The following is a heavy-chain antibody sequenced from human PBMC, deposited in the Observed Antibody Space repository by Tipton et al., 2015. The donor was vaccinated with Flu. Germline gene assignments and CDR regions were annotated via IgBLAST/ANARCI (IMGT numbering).Heavy chain of an antibody. Sequence: TLSLTCSVSGSSIGGAFCWGWIRQPPRKGLQWIGNLCHSGNTYYNPSLKSRVTVSVDTSKNQFSLNVISVTAADTAVYYCARHTGDSVRGVIDYWGQGTLVTVSS. CDR3: ARHTGDSVRGVIDY. V-gene: IGHV4-38-2*01. J-gene: IGHJ4*02. CDR2: LCHSGNT. CDR1: GSSIGGAFC. D-gene: IGHD3-10*02.